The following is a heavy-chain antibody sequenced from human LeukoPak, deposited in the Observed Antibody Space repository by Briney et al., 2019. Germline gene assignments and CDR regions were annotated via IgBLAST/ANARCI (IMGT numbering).Heavy chain of an antibody. D-gene: IGHD2-15*01. V-gene: IGHV3-23*01. CDR1: GFTFSSYA. Sequence: GGSLRLSCAASGFTFSSYAMSWVRQAPGKGLEWVSAISGGGGSTYYADSVKGRFTISRDNSKNTLYLQMNSLRAEDTAVYYCAKASYCSGGSCYEGRLDYWGQGTLVTVSS. CDR3: AKASYCSGGSCYEGRLDY. CDR2: ISGGGGST. J-gene: IGHJ4*02.